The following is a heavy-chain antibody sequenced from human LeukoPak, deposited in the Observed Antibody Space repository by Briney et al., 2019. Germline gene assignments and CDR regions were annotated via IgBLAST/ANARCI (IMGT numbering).Heavy chain of an antibody. J-gene: IGHJ4*02. D-gene: IGHD6-6*01. V-gene: IGHV4-59*01. Sequence: PSETLSLTCTVSGGSISSYYWSWIRQPPGKGLEWIGCIYYSGSTNYNPSLKSRVTISVDTSKNQFSLKLSSMTAADTAVYYCARAYSSSSFDYWGQGTLVTVSS. CDR3: ARAYSSSSFDY. CDR1: GGSISSYY. CDR2: IYYSGST.